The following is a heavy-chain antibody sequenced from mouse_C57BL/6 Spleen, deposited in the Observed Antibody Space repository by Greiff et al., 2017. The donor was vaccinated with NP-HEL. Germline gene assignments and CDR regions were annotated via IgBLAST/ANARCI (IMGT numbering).Heavy chain of an antibody. CDR1: GYTFTSYW. CDR2: IYPSASET. CDR3: AREGTNAMDY. J-gene: IGHJ4*01. V-gene: IGHV1-61*01. D-gene: IGHD3-3*01. Sequence: QVQLKQPGAELVRPGSSVKLSCKASGYTFTSYWMDWVKQRPGQGLEWIGNIYPSASETHYNQKFKDKATLTVDKSSSTAYMQLSSLTSEDSAVYYCAREGTNAMDYWGQGTSVTVSS.